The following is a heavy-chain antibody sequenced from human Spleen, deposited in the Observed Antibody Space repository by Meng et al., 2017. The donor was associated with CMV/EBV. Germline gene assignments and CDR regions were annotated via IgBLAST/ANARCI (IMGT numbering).Heavy chain of an antibody. D-gene: IGHD3-10*01. CDR1: GFTFRTYE. J-gene: IGHJ6*02. V-gene: IGHV3-20*04. Sequence: GESLKISCAASGFTFRTYEMNWVRQAPGKGLEWVSGINWNGGSTGYADSVKGRFTISRDNAKNSLYLQMNSLRAEDTALYYCARVLYYGSGSRMDVWGQGTTVTVSS. CDR3: ARVLYYGSGSRMDV. CDR2: INWNGGST.